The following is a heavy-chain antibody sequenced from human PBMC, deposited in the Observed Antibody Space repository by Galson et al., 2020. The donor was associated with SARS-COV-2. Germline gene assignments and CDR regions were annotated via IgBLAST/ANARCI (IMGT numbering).Heavy chain of an antibody. D-gene: IGHD3-22*01. CDR3: AKDRVYYDSSGYTLND. V-gene: IGHV3-74*01. J-gene: IGHJ4*02. CDR1: GFTFSSYW. Sequence: GGSLRLSCAASGFTFSSYWMHWVRQAPGKGLVWVSRIYSEGSSTSYADSVKGRFTISGDNAKNTLYMQMNSLRAEDTALYYCAKDRVYYDSSGYTLNDWGQGTLVTVSS. CDR2: IYSEGSST.